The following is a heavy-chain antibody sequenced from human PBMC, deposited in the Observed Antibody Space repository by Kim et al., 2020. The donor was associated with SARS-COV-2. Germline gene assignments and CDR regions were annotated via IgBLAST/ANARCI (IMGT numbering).Heavy chain of an antibody. Sequence: SGGPNYNSSLRSRVTISVDTSKNQFSLKLSSVTAAETAGYYCARGWADYDYWGQGTLVTVSS. CDR3: ARGWADYDY. D-gene: IGHD6-19*01. V-gene: IGHV4-34*01. J-gene: IGHJ4*02. CDR2: SGGP.